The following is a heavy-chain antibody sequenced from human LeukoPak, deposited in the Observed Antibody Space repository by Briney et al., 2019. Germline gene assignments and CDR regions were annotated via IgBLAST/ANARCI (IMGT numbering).Heavy chain of an antibody. D-gene: IGHD5-18*01. Sequence: GGSLRLSCAASGFTFSSYSMNWVRQAPGKGVEWVSYISSSSSNIYYADSVKGRVTISRDNAKNSLYLQMNSLRAEDTAVYYCARGQWIQLWHPDYWGQGTLVTVSS. CDR1: GFTFSSYS. CDR3: ARGQWIQLWHPDY. J-gene: IGHJ4*02. V-gene: IGHV3-48*01. CDR2: ISSSSSNI.